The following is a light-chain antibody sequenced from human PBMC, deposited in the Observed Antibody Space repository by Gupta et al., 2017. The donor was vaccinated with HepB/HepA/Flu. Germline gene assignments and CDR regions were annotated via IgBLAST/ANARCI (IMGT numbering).Light chain of an antibody. V-gene: IGKV1-9*01. Sequence: DIQLTQSPSFLSASVGDRVTITCRASQGISSYLAWYQQKPWKAPKLLIYAASTLQSGVPSRFSGSGYGTEFTLTISSLQPEDFATYYCQQHNSYPPLTFGGGTKVEIK. CDR1: QGISSY. J-gene: IGKJ4*01. CDR3: QQHNSYPPLT. CDR2: AAS.